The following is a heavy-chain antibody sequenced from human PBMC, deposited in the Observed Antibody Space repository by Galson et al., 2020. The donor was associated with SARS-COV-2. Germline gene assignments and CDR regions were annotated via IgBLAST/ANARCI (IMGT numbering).Heavy chain of an antibody. D-gene: IGHD2-2*01. Sequence: TGGSLRLSCSASGFTFSSYTMHWVRQAPGKGLEYVSAISNNGDSTYYADSVKGRFTISRDNSKNILYLQMSSLRTDDTGVYYCVKGGYCSSFSCYMTSYGMDVWGQGTTVTVSS. J-gene: IGHJ6*02. CDR3: VKGGYCSSFSCYMTSYGMDV. V-gene: IGHV3-64D*08. CDR1: GFTFSSYT. CDR2: ISNNGDST.